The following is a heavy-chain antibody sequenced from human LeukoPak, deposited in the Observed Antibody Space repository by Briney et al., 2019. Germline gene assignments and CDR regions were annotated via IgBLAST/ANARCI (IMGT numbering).Heavy chain of an antibody. CDR3: AKERFGQQLPGWFDP. Sequence: PGGSLRLSCAASGFTFSSYAMSWVRQAPGKGLEGVSAISGSGGSTYYADSVKGRFTISRDNSKNTLYLQMNSLRAEDTAVYYCAKERFGQQLPGWFDPWGQGTLVTVSS. J-gene: IGHJ5*02. D-gene: IGHD6-13*01. CDR1: GFTFSSYA. CDR2: ISGSGGST. V-gene: IGHV3-23*01.